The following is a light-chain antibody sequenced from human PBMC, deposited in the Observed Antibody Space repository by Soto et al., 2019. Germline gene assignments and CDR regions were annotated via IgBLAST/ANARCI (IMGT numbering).Light chain of an antibody. V-gene: IGLV1-44*01. CDR2: NNN. J-gene: IGLJ1*01. CDR1: SSNIGSNT. Sequence: QSVLTQPPSASGTPGQRVTISCSGSSSNIGSNTVNWYQQLPGTAPKLLIYNNNQRPSGGPDRCSGSKSGTSASLAISGLQSEDEADYYCAAWDDSLNGLVFGTGTKVTVL. CDR3: AAWDDSLNGLV.